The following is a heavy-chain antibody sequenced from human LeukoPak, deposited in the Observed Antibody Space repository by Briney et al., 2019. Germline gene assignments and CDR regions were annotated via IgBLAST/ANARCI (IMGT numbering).Heavy chain of an antibody. V-gene: IGHV4-34*01. CDR2: INHSGST. CDR1: GGSFSGYY. CDR3: ATLGDYDAFDI. J-gene: IGHJ3*02. D-gene: IGHD3-10*01. Sequence: SETLSLTCAVYGGSFSGYYWSWIRQPPAKGLEWIGEINHSGSTNYNPSLKSRVTISVDTAKNQYSLKLSSVTAADTAVYYCATLGDYDAFDIWGQGTMVTVSS.